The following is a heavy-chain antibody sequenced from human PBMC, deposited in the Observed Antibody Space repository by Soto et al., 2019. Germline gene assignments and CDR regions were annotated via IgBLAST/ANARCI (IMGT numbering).Heavy chain of an antibody. Sequence: GALRLSCAASGFTFSSYGMHWVRQAPGKGLEWVAIIWHDGSNKYYADSVKGRFTISRDNSKNTLYLQMNSLRAEDTAVYYCAKRGYGRYNWFDPWGQGTLVTVSS. CDR1: GFTFSSYG. CDR2: IWHDGSNK. V-gene: IGHV3-30*02. J-gene: IGHJ5*02. D-gene: IGHD5-18*01. CDR3: AKRGYGRYNWFDP.